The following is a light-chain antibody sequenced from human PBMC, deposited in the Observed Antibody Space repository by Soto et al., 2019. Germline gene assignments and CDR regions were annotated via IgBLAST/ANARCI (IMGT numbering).Light chain of an antibody. CDR2: GAS. Sequence: EIVMTQSPATLSVSPGERATLSCRASQSVSSNLAWYQQKPGQAPRLLIFGASTRATGIPARFSGSGSDTDFTLTISRLQSEDVAVYYCQQYDSWPPLTFGGGTKVDIK. J-gene: IGKJ4*01. CDR1: QSVSSN. V-gene: IGKV3-15*01. CDR3: QQYDSWPPLT.